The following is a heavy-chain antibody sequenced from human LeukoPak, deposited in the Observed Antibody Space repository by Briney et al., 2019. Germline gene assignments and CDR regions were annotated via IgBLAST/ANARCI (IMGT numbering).Heavy chain of an antibody. CDR3: AKRDRTVTHAFDI. J-gene: IGHJ3*02. CDR2: ISSSGSTI. Sequence: GGSLRLSCAASGFTFSSYEMNWVRQAPGKGLEGVSYISSSGSTIYYADSVKGRFTISRDNAKNSLYLQMNSLRAEDTAVYYCAKRDRTVTHAFDIWGQGTMVTVSS. V-gene: IGHV3-48*03. D-gene: IGHD4-17*01. CDR1: GFTFSSYE.